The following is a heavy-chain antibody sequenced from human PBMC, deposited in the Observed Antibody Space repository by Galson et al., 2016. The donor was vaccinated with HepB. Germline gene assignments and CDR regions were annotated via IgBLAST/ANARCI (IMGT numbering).Heavy chain of an antibody. D-gene: IGHD3-3*01. CDR3: VRDPAEAGYEFWNGYSNDYYFDF. CDR1: GFTFSNYG. V-gene: IGHV3-30*13. Sequence: SLRLSCAASGFTFSNYGMDWVRQAPGKGPEWVAVISYDGNNKYYADSVKGRFTISRDNSRNRLYFQINSLRPDDTALYYCVRDPAEAGYEFWNGYSNDYYFDFWGRGTQVTVSS. J-gene: IGHJ4*02. CDR2: ISYDGNNK.